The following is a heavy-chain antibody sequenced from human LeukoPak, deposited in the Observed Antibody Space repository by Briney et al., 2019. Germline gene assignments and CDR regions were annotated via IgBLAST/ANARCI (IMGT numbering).Heavy chain of an antibody. CDR3: ATLTVRGVINI. CDR2: IQSKTDGGTT. Sequence: PGGSLRLSCAASGFTFSNTWMNWVRQAPGKGLEWVGRIQSKTDGGTTEYAAPVKGRFTISRDDSKTTLYLQMNSLKTEDTADYYCATLTVRGVINIWGQGTLVTVSS. CDR1: GFTFSNTW. V-gene: IGHV3-15*01. J-gene: IGHJ4*02. D-gene: IGHD3-10*01.